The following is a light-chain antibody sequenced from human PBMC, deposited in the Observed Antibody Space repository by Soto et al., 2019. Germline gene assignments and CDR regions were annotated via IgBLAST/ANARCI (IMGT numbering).Light chain of an antibody. Sequence: EVVMTQSPATLSVSPGERATLSCRASQGVSSNLAWYQQKPGQAPGLLIYAASTRATAIPARFSGSGFGTEFTLNISSLQSEDFAVYYCQRYNYWQLSCGGGTKVEIK. CDR2: AAS. J-gene: IGKJ4*01. CDR1: QGVSSN. CDR3: QRYNYWQLS. V-gene: IGKV3-15*01.